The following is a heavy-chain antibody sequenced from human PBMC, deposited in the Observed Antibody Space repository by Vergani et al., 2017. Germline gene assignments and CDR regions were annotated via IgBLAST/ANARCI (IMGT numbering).Heavy chain of an antibody. CDR3: ASLYYYGSGSYYNVQGGGIPTH. CDR2: IYPGDSDT. CDR1: GYSFTSYW. Sequence: EVQLVQSGAEVKKPGESLKISCKGSGYSFTSYWIGWVRQMPGKGLEWMGIIYPGDSDTRYSPSFQGQVTISADKSISTAYLQWSSLKASDTAMYYCASLYYYGSGSYYNVQGGGIPTHWGKGTLVTVSS. J-gene: IGHJ4*02. D-gene: IGHD3-10*01. V-gene: IGHV5-51*01.